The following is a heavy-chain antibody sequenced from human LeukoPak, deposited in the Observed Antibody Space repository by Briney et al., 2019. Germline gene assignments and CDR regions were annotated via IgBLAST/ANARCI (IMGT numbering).Heavy chain of an antibody. J-gene: IGHJ4*02. CDR1: GFAFGSEA. CDR2: ISPGGGTT. Sequence: GGSLRLSCAVSGFAFGSEAMSWVRQSPARGLEWVASISPGGGTTYYADYVKGRFTISRDNSKNSLFVQMNSLRAEDTAVYYCANPRAYYDFWSGSYYFDYWGQGTLVTVSS. D-gene: IGHD3-3*01. V-gene: IGHV3-23*01. CDR3: ANPRAYYDFWSGSYYFDY.